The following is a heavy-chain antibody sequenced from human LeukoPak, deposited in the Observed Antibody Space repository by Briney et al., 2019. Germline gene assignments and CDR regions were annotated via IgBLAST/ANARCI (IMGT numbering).Heavy chain of an antibody. V-gene: IGHV3-11*01. CDR1: GFTFSDYY. J-gene: IGHJ3*02. CDR3: AREQKAMSFDGSRYADAFDI. CDR2: ISIYGND. Sequence: GGSLRLSCVASGFTFSDYYISWIRQAPGKGLEWVSYISIYGNDIYADSVKGRFTISRDDAKNSLYLEMNSLSAGDTAVYFCAREQKAMSFDGSRYADAFDIWGQGAMVTVSS. D-gene: IGHD3-16*02.